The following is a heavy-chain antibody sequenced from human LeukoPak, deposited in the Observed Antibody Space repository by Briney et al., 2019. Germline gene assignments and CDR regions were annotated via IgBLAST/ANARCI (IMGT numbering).Heavy chain of an antibody. D-gene: IGHD5-12*01. J-gene: IGHJ6*03. Sequence: ASVKVSCKASGYTFTGYYMHWVRQAPGQGLEWMGWINPNSGNTGYAQKFQGRVTITRNTSISTAYMELSSLRSEDTAVYYCARGRRYSGYDSPHYYYYMDVWGKGTTVTVSS. CDR2: INPNSGNT. CDR3: ARGRRYSGYDSPHYYYYMDV. V-gene: IGHV1-8*03. CDR1: GYTFTGYY.